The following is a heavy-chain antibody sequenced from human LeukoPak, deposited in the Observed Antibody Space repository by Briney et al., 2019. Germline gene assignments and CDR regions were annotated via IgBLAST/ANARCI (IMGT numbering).Heavy chain of an antibody. CDR3: ARGGILWFGELFQSDYYYYGMDV. D-gene: IGHD3-10*01. Sequence: GASVKVSCKASGYTFTSYDINWVRQATGQGLEWMGWMNPNSGNTGYAQKFQGRVTMTRNTSISTAYMELSSLRSEDTAVYYCARGGILWFGELFQSDYYYYGMDVWGQGTTVTVSS. V-gene: IGHV1-8*01. J-gene: IGHJ6*02. CDR1: GYTFTSYD. CDR2: MNPNSGNT.